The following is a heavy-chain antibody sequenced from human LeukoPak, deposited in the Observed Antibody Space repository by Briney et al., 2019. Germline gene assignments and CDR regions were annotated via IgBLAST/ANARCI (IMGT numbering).Heavy chain of an antibody. CDR3: VRKWDCTSTGCPLNFDY. CDR2: IYPGYSDT. V-gene: IGHV5-51*01. D-gene: IGHD2-2*01. CDR1: QFSFTSYW. J-gene: IGHJ4*02. Sequence: ESLKISCKGSQFSFTSYWIGWVRQMPGTGLEWMGIIYPGYSDTRCSPSFQGQIPISDDKSISTAYLQWSSLKASDTASYYCVRKWDCTSTGCPLNFDYWVQGTLVTVSS.